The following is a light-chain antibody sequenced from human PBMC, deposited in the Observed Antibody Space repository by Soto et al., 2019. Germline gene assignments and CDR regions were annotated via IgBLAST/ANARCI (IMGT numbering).Light chain of an antibody. V-gene: IGKV1-5*01. CDR1: QSITSW. CDR2: DAS. J-gene: IGKJ1*01. CDR3: QQYSTYPCT. Sequence: EIQMTQSPATLSASVGERATITCRASQSITSWLAWYQQKTAKVPKLLIDDASSWASGVPSRFSGSGSGTEFTLTISSLQPDDFATYYCQQYSTYPCTFGQGTKVEIK.